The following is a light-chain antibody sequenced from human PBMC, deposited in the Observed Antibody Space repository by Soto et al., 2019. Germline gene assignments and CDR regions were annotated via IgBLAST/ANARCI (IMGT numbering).Light chain of an antibody. J-gene: IGKJ2*01. CDR3: QQYGFSPPYT. CDR2: AAS. CDR1: QSIGYY. V-gene: IGKV1-39*01. Sequence: DIQMTQSPSSLSASVGDRLTIACRASQSIGYYLNWYQQKPGKAPQLLIYAASNLQSGVTSRFSGSGSGTDFTLTISRLEPEDFAVYYCQQYGFSPPYTFGQGTKLEIK.